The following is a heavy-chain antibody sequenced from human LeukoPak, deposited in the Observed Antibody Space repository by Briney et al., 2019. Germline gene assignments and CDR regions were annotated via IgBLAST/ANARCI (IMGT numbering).Heavy chain of an antibody. CDR2: INHSGST. CDR1: GGSFSGYY. D-gene: IGHD4-17*01. V-gene: IGHV4-34*01. Sequence: SKTLSLTCAVYGGSFSGYYWGWIRQPPGKGLEWIGEINHSGSTNYNPSLKSRVTISVDTSKNQFSLKLSSVTAADTAVYYCARFRRDYGDYFDYGGQGTLVTVSS. J-gene: IGHJ4*02. CDR3: ARFRRDYGDYFDY.